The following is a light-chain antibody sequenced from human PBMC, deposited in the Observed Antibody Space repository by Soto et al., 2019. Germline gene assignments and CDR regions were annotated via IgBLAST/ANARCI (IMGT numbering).Light chain of an antibody. Sequence: EIVLTQSPATLSVSPGERATLSCRASQSVSFHLAWYQQKPGQAPRLLIYDTSNRAPGIPARFSGSKSGADFTRTISSLEPEDFAVYYCQHRGNWPPTWTFGQGTKVEIK. J-gene: IGKJ1*01. CDR1: QSVSFH. CDR2: DTS. CDR3: QHRGNWPPTWT. V-gene: IGKV3-11*01.